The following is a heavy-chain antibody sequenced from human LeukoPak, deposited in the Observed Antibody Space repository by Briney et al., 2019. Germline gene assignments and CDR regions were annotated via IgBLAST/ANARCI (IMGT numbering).Heavy chain of an antibody. Sequence: GGSLRLSCAASGFTFSSYAMHWARQAPGKGLEWVAVISYDGSNKYYADSVKGRFTISRDNSKNTLYLQMNSLRAEDTAVYYCARDRVPPYDFWSGYYCDYWGQGTLVTVSS. V-gene: IGHV3-30-3*01. CDR1: GFTFSSYA. D-gene: IGHD3-3*01. J-gene: IGHJ4*02. CDR2: ISYDGSNK. CDR3: ARDRVPPYDFWSGYYCDY.